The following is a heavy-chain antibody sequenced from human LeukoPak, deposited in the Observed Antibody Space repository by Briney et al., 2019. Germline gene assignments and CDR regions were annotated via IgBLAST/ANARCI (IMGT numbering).Heavy chain of an antibody. Sequence: GGSLRLSCAASGFTFSSYSMNWVRQAPGKGLEWVSYISSSSSTIYHADSVKGRFTISRDNAKNSLYLQMNSLRAEDTAVYYCARLHDSSGYWRGFDYWGQGTLVTVSS. V-gene: IGHV3-48*01. CDR3: ARLHDSSGYWRGFDY. D-gene: IGHD3-22*01. CDR2: ISSSSSTI. J-gene: IGHJ4*02. CDR1: GFTFSSYS.